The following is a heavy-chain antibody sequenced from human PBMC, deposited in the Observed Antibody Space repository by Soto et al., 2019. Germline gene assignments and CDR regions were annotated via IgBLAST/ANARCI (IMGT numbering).Heavy chain of an antibody. Sequence: QVQLVESGGGVVQPGRSLRLSCAASGFTFSNYAMHWVRQAPGKGLEWVAVISYDGSNKFYAVSVKGRFTISRDNSKNTLYVQMNSLRAEDTAVYYCASEQLAVLRGVLDYWGQGTLVTVSS. CDR1: GFTFSNYA. D-gene: IGHD1-1*01. CDR2: ISYDGSNK. V-gene: IGHV3-30-3*01. CDR3: ASEQLAVLRGVLDY. J-gene: IGHJ4*02.